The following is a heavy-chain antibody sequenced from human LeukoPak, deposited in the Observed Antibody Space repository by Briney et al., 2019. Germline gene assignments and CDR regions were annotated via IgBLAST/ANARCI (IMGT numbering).Heavy chain of an antibody. CDR3: ARDSYDSSGYFEYFQH. Sequence: SQTLSLTCTVSGGSISSGGYYWSWIRQHPGKGLEWIGYICYSGSTYYNPSLKSRVTISVDTSKNQFSLKLSSVTAADTAVYYCARDSYDSSGYFEYFQHWGQGTLVTVSS. J-gene: IGHJ1*01. CDR1: GGSISSGGYY. V-gene: IGHV4-31*03. CDR2: ICYSGST. D-gene: IGHD3-22*01.